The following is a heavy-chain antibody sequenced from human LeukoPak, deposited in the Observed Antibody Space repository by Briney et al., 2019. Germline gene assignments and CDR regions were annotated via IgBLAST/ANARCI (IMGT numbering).Heavy chain of an antibody. Sequence: GGSLRLSCAASGFTFSDYYMSWIRQAPGKGLEWVSYISSSGNTIYYADSVKGRFTSSRDNAKNSLYLQMNSLRAEDTAVYYCARDLYRDCSSTSCHDFDYWGQGTLVTVSS. J-gene: IGHJ4*02. CDR3: ARDLYRDCSSTSCHDFDY. D-gene: IGHD2-2*01. CDR1: GFTFSDYY. CDR2: ISSSGNTI. V-gene: IGHV3-11*01.